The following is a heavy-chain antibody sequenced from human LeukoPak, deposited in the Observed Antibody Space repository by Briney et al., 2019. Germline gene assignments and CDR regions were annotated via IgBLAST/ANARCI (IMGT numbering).Heavy chain of an antibody. Sequence: PSETLSLTCTVSGGSISSGDYYWSWIRQPPGQGLEWIGYIYYSGSTYYNPSLKSRVTISVDTSKNQFSLTLSSVTAADTAVCYCARDALYCSGGSCLDYWGQGTLVTVSS. V-gene: IGHV4-30-4*01. CDR3: ARDALYCSGGSCLDY. CDR1: GGSISSGDYY. J-gene: IGHJ4*02. CDR2: IYYSGST. D-gene: IGHD2-15*01.